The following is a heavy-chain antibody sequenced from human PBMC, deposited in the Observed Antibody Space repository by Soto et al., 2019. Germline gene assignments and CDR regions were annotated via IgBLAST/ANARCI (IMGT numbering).Heavy chain of an antibody. D-gene: IGHD3-22*01. CDR1: GGSFSSYA. J-gene: IGHJ4*02. CDR3: ASGYYDSSGYSIDY. CDR2: LIVILGTT. V-gene: IGHV1-69*01. Sequence: QVQLVQAGAEVRKPGSSVKVSCQSFGGSFSSYAFSWVRQAPGQGLEWMEGLIVILGTTNYAQKFKGRVTFTADESTSTAYMEVSSLESEDTAIYYCASGYYDSSGYSIDYWGQGTQVTVSS.